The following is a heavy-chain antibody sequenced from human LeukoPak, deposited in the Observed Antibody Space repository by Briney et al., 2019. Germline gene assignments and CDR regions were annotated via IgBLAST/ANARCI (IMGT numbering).Heavy chain of an antibody. CDR2: INSDGSTT. CDR1: GFTFSNYG. CDR3: TKDDDSTSYYFDY. Sequence: GGSLRLSCAASGFTFSNYGMVWVRQAPGKGLVWVSRINSDGSTTSYADSVKGRFTISRDNAKNTLYLQMNSLRAEDTAVYYCTKDDDSTSYYFDYWGQGTLVTVSS. V-gene: IGHV3-74*01. J-gene: IGHJ4*02. D-gene: IGHD2-2*01.